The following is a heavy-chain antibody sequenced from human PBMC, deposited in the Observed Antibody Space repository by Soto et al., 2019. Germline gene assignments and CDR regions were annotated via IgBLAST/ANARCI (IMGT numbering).Heavy chain of an antibody. CDR3: ARGVAPTK. V-gene: IGHV4-34*01. D-gene: IGHD2-15*01. CDR2: INHSGST. CDR1: VVSFSGYY. J-gene: IGHJ4*02. Sequence: WETLSLTCAVYVVSFSGYYWSWVRQPPGKGLEWIGEINHSGSTNYNPSLKSRVTISVDTSKNQFSLKLSSVTAADTAVYYCARGVAPTKWGQGTLVNVSS.